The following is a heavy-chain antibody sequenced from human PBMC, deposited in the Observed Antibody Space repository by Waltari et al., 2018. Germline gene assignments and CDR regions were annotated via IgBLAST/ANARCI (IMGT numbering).Heavy chain of an antibody. J-gene: IGHJ3*02. D-gene: IGHD3-22*01. V-gene: IGHV1-24*01. CDR3: ATDGYDSSGYYAFDI. Sequence: QVQLVQSGAEVKKPGASVKVSCKVSGYTLTELSMHWVRQARGKGLEGMGGFEPEDGETIYAQKCQGRVTMTEDTATDTAYMELSSLRSEDTAVYYCATDGYDSSGYYAFDIWGQGTMVTVSS. CDR1: GYTLTELS. CDR2: FEPEDGET.